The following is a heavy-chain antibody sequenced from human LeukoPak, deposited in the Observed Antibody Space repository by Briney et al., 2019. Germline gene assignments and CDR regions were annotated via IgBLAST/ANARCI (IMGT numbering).Heavy chain of an antibody. CDR3: ARVRDYHGDYVDAFDI. CDR2: ISYDGSSK. CDR1: GFTFSSYA. Sequence: GGSLRLSCAASGFTFSSYAMHWVRQAPGKGLEWVAVISYDGSSKYYADSVKGRFTISRDNSKNTLYLQMNSLRAEDTAVYYCARVRDYHGDYVDAFDIWGQGTMVTVSS. D-gene: IGHD4-17*01. V-gene: IGHV3-30-3*01. J-gene: IGHJ3*02.